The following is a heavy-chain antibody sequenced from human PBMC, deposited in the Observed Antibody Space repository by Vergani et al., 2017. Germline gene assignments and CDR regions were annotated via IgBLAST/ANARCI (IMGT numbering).Heavy chain of an antibody. CDR2: IIPILGIA. CDR1: GSTFSSYA. J-gene: IGHJ4*02. D-gene: IGHD3-10*01. CDR3: AHYYYGSGSYYPNFDY. V-gene: IGHV1-69*04. Sequence: QVQLVQSGAEVKKPGSSVKVSCKASGSTFSSYAISWVRQAPGQGLEWMGRIIPILGIANYAQMFQGRVTITADKSTSTAYMGLSSLRSEDTAVYYCAHYYYGSGSYYPNFDYWGQGTLVTVSS.